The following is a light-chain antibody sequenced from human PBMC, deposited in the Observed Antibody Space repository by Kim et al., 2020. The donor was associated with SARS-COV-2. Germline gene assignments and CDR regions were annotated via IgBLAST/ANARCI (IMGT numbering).Light chain of an antibody. Sequence: QSITISCTGTSSDVGGYNYVSWYRQHPGKAPKLLIYDVSNRPSGVSNRFSGSKSGNTASLTISGLQAEDEADYYCSSYTSSSTLGVFGGGTQLTVL. CDR2: DVS. CDR1: SSDVGGYNY. J-gene: IGLJ2*01. CDR3: SSYTSSSTLGV. V-gene: IGLV2-14*03.